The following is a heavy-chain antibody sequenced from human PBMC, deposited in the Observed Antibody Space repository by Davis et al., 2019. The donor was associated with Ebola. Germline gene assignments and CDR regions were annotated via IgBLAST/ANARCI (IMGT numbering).Heavy chain of an antibody. CDR1: GFTFSSYA. CDR2: ISSSSSYT. Sequence: GGSLRLSCAASGFTFSSYAMHWVRQAPGKGLEWVSYISSSSSYTNYADSVKGRFTISRDNAKNSLYLQMNSLRAEDTAVYYCARDNSGSYYFAFDIWGQGTMVTVSS. J-gene: IGHJ3*02. D-gene: IGHD1-26*01. V-gene: IGHV3-21*05. CDR3: ARDNSGSYYFAFDI.